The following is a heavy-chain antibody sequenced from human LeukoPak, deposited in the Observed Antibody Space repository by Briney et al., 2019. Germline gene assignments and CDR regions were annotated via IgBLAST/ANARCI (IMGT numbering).Heavy chain of an antibody. CDR2: INPNSGGT. V-gene: IGHV1-2*04. CDR1: GHTSTTYA. J-gene: IGHJ6*02. D-gene: IGHD3-16*01. Sequence: GASVKVSCKASGHTSTTYAIHWVRQAPGQGLEWMGWINPNSGGTNYAQKFQGWVTMTRDTSISTAYMELSRLRSDDTAVYYCARAGGGLDYYYGMDVWGQGTTVTVSS. CDR3: ARAGGGLDYYYGMDV.